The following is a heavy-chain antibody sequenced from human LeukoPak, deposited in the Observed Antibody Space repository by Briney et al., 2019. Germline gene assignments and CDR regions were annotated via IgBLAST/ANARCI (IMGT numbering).Heavy chain of an antibody. D-gene: IGHD3-16*02. CDR3: ARGGAYDYVWGSYRYFDY. CDR1: GYTFTGYY. V-gene: IGHV1-2*06. CDR2: INPNSGGT. Sequence: ASVKVSCKAPGYTFTGYYIHWVRQAPGQGLEWMGRINPNSGGTNYAQRFQGRVTMTRDTSINTAYMELSRLRSDDTAVYYCARGGAYDYVWGSYRYFDYWGQGTLVTVSS. J-gene: IGHJ4*02.